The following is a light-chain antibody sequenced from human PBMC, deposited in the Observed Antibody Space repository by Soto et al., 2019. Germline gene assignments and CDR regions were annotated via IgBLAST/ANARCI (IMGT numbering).Light chain of an antibody. J-gene: IGKJ1*01. CDR2: GAS. CDR1: LTVSDNY. Sequence: IVLTQSPCTLSLSPGERATLSCRAILTVSDNYLAWYQQKAVQVPRLVIYGASSRATGIPDRFSASGSGTDFTLTISRLEPEDFAVYYCQQYSKSPLTFGQGTKVDIK. V-gene: IGKV3-20*01. CDR3: QQYSKSPLT.